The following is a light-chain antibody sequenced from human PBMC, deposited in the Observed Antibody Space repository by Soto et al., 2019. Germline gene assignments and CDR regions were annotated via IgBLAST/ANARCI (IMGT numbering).Light chain of an antibody. CDR1: QSVSSSY. CDR2: GAS. J-gene: IGKJ1*01. CDR3: QQYGRSPWT. Sequence: EIVLTQSPGTLSLSPGDRATLSCRASQSVSSSYLAWYQQKPGQAPGLLIDGASSRATGIPDRFSGSGSGTDFTLTISILEPEDFAVYYCQQYGRSPWTFGQGTKVDI. V-gene: IGKV3-20*01.